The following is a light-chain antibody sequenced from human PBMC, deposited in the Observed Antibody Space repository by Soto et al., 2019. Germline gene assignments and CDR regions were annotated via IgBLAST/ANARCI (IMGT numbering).Light chain of an antibody. Sequence: LTQPASVSGSPGQSITISCTGTSSDVGGYNYVSWYQQHPDKAPKLMIYEVSNRPSGVSNRFSGSKSGNTASLTISGLQAEDEADYYCSSYTSSSTPYVFGTGTKVTVL. J-gene: IGLJ1*01. V-gene: IGLV2-14*01. CDR3: SSYTSSSTPYV. CDR2: EVS. CDR1: SSDVGGYNY.